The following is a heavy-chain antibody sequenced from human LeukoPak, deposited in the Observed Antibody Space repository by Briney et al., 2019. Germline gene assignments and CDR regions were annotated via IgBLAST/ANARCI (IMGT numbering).Heavy chain of an antibody. Sequence: GGSLRLSCAASGFTFSSYAMSWVRQAPGKGLEWVSAISGSGGSTYYADSVKGRFTISRDNSKNTLYLQMNSLRAEDTAVYYCARDSKEGGYDSSGYYFIFDYWGQGTLVTVSS. V-gene: IGHV3-23*01. CDR1: GFTFSSYA. J-gene: IGHJ4*02. CDR2: ISGSGGST. D-gene: IGHD3-22*01. CDR3: ARDSKEGGYDSSGYYFIFDY.